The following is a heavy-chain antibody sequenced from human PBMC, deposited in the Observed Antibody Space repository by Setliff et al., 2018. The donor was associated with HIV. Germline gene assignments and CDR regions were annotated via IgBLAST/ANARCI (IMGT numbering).Heavy chain of an antibody. CDR3: AREREAWSAYDS. V-gene: IGHV4-61*09. CDR2: IYTSGNSRYT. J-gene: IGHJ5*02. D-gene: IGHD3-3*01. Sequence: SETLSLTCTVSGASVTNVLYYWSWLRQPAGKGLEWIGHIYTSGNSRYTNYNSSLESRVAISLDTSSNQFSLKLSSVTAADTAVYHCAREREAWSAYDSWGQGTLVTV. CDR1: GASVTNVLYY.